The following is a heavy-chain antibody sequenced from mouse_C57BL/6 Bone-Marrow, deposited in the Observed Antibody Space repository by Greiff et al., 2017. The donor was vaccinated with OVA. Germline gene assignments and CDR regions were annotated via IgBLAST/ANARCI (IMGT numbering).Heavy chain of an antibody. CDR1: GYTFTSYW. CDR2: IDPSDSYT. Sequence: QVQLQQPGAELVKPGASVKLSCKASGYTFTSYWMQWVKQRPGQGLEWIGEIDPSDSYTNYNQKFKGKATFTVDTSSSTAYMQLSSLTSEDSAVYYCARWHYYGSSPYAMDYWGQGTSVTVSS. CDR3: ARWHYYGSSPYAMDY. D-gene: IGHD1-1*01. V-gene: IGHV1-50*01. J-gene: IGHJ4*01.